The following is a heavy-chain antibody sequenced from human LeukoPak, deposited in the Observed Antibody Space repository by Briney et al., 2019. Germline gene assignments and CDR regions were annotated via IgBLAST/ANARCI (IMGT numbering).Heavy chain of an antibody. CDR1: GFAFTDYY. CDR2: ISSSGSYT. V-gene: IGHV3-11*05. J-gene: IGHJ5*02. CDR3: ARGGYCSSTSCYWFDP. Sequence: GGSLRLSCAGSGFAFTDYYMTWIRQAPGKGLEWVSYISSSGSYTNYADSVKGRFTTSRDDAKNSLYLQMNSLRAEDTALYYCARGGYCSSTSCYWFDPWGQGTLVTVSS. D-gene: IGHD2-2*01.